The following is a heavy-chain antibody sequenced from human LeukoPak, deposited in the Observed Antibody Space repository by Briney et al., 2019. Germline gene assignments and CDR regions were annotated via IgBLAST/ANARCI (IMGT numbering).Heavy chain of an antibody. Sequence: SETLSLTCAVYGGSFSGYYWSWIRQPPGKGLEWIGEINHSGSTNYNPSLKSRVTISVDTSKNQFSLKLSSVTAADTAVYYCARGPKWGAFDIWGQGTMVTVSS. CDR1: GGSFSGYY. J-gene: IGHJ3*02. CDR3: ARGPKWGAFDI. D-gene: IGHD1-26*01. CDR2: INHSGST. V-gene: IGHV4-34*01.